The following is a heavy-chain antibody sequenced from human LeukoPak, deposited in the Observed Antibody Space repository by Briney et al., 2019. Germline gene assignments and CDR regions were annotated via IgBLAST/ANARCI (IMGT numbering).Heavy chain of an antibody. CDR3: ARGDSSSWYNWFDP. CDR2: ISAYNGNT. V-gene: IGHV1-18*01. CDR1: GYTFTSYD. Sequence: ASVKVSCKASGYTFTSYDINWVRQAPGQGLEWMGWISAYNGNTNYAQKLQGRVTMTTDTSTSTACMELRSLRSDDTAVYYCARGDSSSWYNWFDPWGQGTLVTVSS. D-gene: IGHD6-13*01. J-gene: IGHJ5*02.